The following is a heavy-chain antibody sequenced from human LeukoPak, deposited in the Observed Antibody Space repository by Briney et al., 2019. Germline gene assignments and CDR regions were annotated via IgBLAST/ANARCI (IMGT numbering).Heavy chain of an antibody. CDR2: INGDGSST. CDR3: AREEHVLLWFGELLMDY. CDR1: GFTFSTYW. J-gene: IGHJ4*02. D-gene: IGHD3-10*01. V-gene: IGHV3-74*01. Sequence: GGSLRLSCAASGFTFSTYWMHWVRQAPGKGLVWVSRINGDGSSTSYADSVKGRFTISRDNAKNTLYLQMHNLRAEDTAVYYCAREEHVLLWFGELLMDYWGQGTLVTVSS.